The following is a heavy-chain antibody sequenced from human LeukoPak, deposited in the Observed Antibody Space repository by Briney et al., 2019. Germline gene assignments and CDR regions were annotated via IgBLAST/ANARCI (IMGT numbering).Heavy chain of an antibody. J-gene: IGHJ6*03. CDR3: ARDLFTMVRGYYYYYMDV. V-gene: IGHV1-2*02. Sequence: ASVKVSCKASGYTFTGYYMHWVRQAPGQGLEWMGWINPNSGGTNYAQKFQGRVTMTRDTSISTAYMELSRLRSDDTAVYYCARDLFTMVRGYYYYYMDVWGKGTTVTVSS. CDR2: INPNSGGT. D-gene: IGHD3-10*01. CDR1: GYTFTGYY.